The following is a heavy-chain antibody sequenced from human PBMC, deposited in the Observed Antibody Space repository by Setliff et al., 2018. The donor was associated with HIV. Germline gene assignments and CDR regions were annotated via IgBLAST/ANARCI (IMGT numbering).Heavy chain of an antibody. D-gene: IGHD1-7*01. Sequence: ASVKVSCKASGYTFTSYGIHWVRQAPGQGLEWMGQINPKSGGTNYVQKFQGRVTMTRDTSINTAYLELSRLRSDDTAVYYCAKDRTGAGTTLHVWGKGTTVTVSS. CDR2: INPKSGGT. CDR3: AKDRTGAGTTLHV. V-gene: IGHV1-2*06. CDR1: GYTFTSYG. J-gene: IGHJ6*04.